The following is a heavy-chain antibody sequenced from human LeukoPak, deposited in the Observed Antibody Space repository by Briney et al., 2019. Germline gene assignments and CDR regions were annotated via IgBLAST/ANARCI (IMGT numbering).Heavy chain of an antibody. CDR1: GYRFTTYG. Sequence: GASVKVSCKASGYRFTTYGISWVRQAPGQGLEWMGWIGTYNGNTNYAQKFQGRVTMTTDTSTSTVYMELRSLRSDDTAVYYCASQIAPYYYDSSGYLEPWGQGTLVTVSS. CDR3: ASQIAPYYYDSSGYLEP. CDR2: IGTYNGNT. V-gene: IGHV1-18*01. J-gene: IGHJ5*02. D-gene: IGHD3-22*01.